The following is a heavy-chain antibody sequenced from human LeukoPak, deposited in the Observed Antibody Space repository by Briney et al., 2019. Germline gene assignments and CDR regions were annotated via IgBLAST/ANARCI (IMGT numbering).Heavy chain of an antibody. CDR3: ASALPAAIEIDY. J-gene: IGHJ4*02. D-gene: IGHD2-2*01. V-gene: IGHV3-21*01. Sequence: GGSLRLSCAASGFTFSSYSMNWVRQAPGKGLEWVSSISSSSSYIYYADSVKGRFTISRDNAKNSLYLQMNSLRAEDTAVYYCASALPAAIEIDYWGQGTLVTVSS. CDR2: ISSSSSYI. CDR1: GFTFSSYS.